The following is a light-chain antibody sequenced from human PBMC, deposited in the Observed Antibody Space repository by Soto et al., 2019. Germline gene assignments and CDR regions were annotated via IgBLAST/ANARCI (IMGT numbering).Light chain of an antibody. V-gene: IGKV3-20*01. CDR2: GAS. Sequence: IVVTQSPGTLSLSPGERATLSFRARQRVSSNYLAWYQQKPGQAPRLLIYGASSRATGSPDRFSGSGSGTDFTLTISRLEPEDFAVYFCQQYGSSPATFGQGTKVDIK. CDR3: QQYGSSPAT. CDR1: QRVSSNY. J-gene: IGKJ1*01.